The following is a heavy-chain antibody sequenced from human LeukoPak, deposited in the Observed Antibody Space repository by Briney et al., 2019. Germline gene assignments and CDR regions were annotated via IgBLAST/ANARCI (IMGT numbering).Heavy chain of an antibody. V-gene: IGHV4-34*01. D-gene: IGHD6-13*01. CDR1: GGSFIGYY. CDR3: ARDQAAGGAFDI. J-gene: IGHJ3*02. Sequence: PSETLSLTCAVSGGSFIGYYWSWIRQPPGMRLEWIGEINHGGSTNYNPSFKSRVTISVDTSKNQFSLKMSSVTAADTAVYYCARDQAAGGAFDIWGQGTMVTVSS. CDR2: INHGGST.